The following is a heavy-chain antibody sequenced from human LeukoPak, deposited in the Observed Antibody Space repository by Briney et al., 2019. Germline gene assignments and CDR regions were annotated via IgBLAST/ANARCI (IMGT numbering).Heavy chain of an antibody. CDR3: AKGVHMVRGVISPWFDP. CDR1: GFTFSSYA. Sequence: GGSLRLSCAASGFTFSSYAMSWVRQAPGKWLEWVSAISGSVGSTYYADSVKGRFTISRDNSKNTLYLQMNSLRAEDTAVYYCAKGVHMVRGVISPWFDPWGQGTLVTVSS. J-gene: IGHJ5*02. D-gene: IGHD3-10*01. CDR2: ISGSVGST. V-gene: IGHV3-23*01.